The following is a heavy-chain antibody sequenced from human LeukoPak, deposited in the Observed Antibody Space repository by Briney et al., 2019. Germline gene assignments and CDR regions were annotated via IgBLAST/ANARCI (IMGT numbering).Heavy chain of an antibody. D-gene: IGHD1-26*01. J-gene: IGHJ4*02. CDR3: ARQGGSYYFDY. CDR2: FYHSGST. Sequence: KPSETLSLTCSVSGGFNTHYYWSWIRQPPGKGLEWIGYFYHSGSTNYNPSLKSRVTISVDTSKNQFSLKLSSVTAADTAVYYCARQGGSYYFDYWGQGTLVTVSS. V-gene: IGHV4-59*08. CDR1: GGFNTHYY.